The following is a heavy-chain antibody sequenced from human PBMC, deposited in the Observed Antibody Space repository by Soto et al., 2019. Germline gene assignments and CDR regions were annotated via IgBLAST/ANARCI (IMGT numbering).Heavy chain of an antibody. CDR2: ISYDGSNK. Sequence: QVQLVESGGGVVQPGRSLRLSCAASGFTFSSYAMHWVRQAPGKGLEWVAVISYDGSNKYYADSVKRRFTISRDNSKNTLYLQMNSLRAEDTAVYYCAREEPGADYGDYGMDVWGQGTTVTVSS. J-gene: IGHJ6*02. CDR1: GFTFSSYA. V-gene: IGHV3-30-3*01. D-gene: IGHD4-17*01. CDR3: AREEPGADYGDYGMDV.